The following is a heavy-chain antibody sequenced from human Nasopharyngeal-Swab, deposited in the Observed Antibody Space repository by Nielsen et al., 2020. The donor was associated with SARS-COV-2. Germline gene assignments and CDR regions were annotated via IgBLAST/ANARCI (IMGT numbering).Heavy chain of an antibody. CDR2: INPNRGGR. J-gene: IGHJ4*02. CDR3: ARDDGDVPGMTGSGPPGGY. CDR1: GDTFIGYD. Sequence: AAVKVSCKASGDTFIGYDMHWVRQAPGQGLEGRGRINPNRGGRNVAQKFQGRVTVTRDTSINTAYMELSSLRFDDTAVYYCARDDGDVPGMTGSGPPGGYWGQGTLVTVSS. D-gene: IGHD1-14*01. V-gene: IGHV1-2*06.